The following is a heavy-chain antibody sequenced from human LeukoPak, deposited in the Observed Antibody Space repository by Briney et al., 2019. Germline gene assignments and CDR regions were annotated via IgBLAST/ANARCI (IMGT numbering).Heavy chain of an antibody. Sequence: PSEILSLTCTVSGGSINSSSYYWGWFRQPPGTGLEWLGSIFYSGNTYDNPSLKSRVTISVDTSKNQFSLKLSSVTAADTAVYYCARHPRYCSSSSCYRGGDFDYWGQGTLVTVSS. V-gene: IGHV4-39*01. CDR3: ARHPRYCSSSSCYRGGDFDY. D-gene: IGHD2-2*01. CDR2: IFYSGNT. J-gene: IGHJ4*02. CDR1: GGSINSSSYY.